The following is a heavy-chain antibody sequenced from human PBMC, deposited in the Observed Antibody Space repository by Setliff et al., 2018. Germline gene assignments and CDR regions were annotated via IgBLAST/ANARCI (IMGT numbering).Heavy chain of an antibody. V-gene: IGHV4-38-2*01. Sequence: SETLSLTCAVSGSSIISDYYWVWIRQPPGRGLEWIGSIFQSGNTYYNPSLKSRVTISVDTSKNQFSLKLSSVTAADTAVYYCARGPNSNYEGAFDIWGQGTMVTVSS. CDR1: GSSIISDYY. CDR2: IFQSGNT. CDR3: ARGPNSNYEGAFDI. D-gene: IGHD4-4*01. J-gene: IGHJ3*02.